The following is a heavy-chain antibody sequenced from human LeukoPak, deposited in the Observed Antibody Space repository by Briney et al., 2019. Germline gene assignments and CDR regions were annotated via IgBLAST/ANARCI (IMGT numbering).Heavy chain of an antibody. D-gene: IGHD6-19*01. CDR3: ARDVGWYSHDS. Sequence: SDTLSLTCTVSGDSLSIHYWSWIPQPPGKGLEWIGYIYGSGSTHYDPSLRSRVTISEDTYKNQFSLKLTSVTAADTAVYYCARDVGWYSHDSWGQGTLVTVSS. J-gene: IGHJ4*02. CDR1: GDSLSIHY. V-gene: IGHV4-4*08. CDR2: IYGSGST.